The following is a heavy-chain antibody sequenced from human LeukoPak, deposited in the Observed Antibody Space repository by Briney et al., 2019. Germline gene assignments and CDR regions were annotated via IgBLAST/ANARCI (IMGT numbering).Heavy chain of an antibody. V-gene: IGHV4-39*01. CDR2: MYYSGIT. D-gene: IGHD3-22*01. CDR3: ASDSSGYYYFDY. CDR1: GGSISSSSYY. Sequence: PSETLSLTCTVSGGSISSSSYYWGWIRQPPGKGLEWIGTMYYSGITYYNPSLKSRVIISVDTSKNQFSLKLSSVTAADTAVYYCASDSSGYYYFDYWGQGTLVTVSS. J-gene: IGHJ4*02.